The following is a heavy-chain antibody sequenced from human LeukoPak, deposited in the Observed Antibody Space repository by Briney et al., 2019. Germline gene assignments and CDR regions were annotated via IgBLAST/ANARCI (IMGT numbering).Heavy chain of an antibody. J-gene: IGHJ4*02. CDR3: ARDRERRYSYSIDY. V-gene: IGHV3-48*03. Sequence: QPGGSLRLSRAASGFPFSSYEMNWVRQPPGRGREWVSYISSSGSTIYYADSVKGRFTISRDNAKNSLYLQMNSLRAEDTAVYYCARDRERRYSYSIDYWGQGTLVTVSS. CDR1: GFPFSSYE. D-gene: IGHD5-18*01. CDR2: ISSSGSTI.